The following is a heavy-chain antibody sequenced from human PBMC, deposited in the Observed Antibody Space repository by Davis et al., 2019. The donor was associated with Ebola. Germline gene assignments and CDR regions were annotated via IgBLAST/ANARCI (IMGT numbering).Heavy chain of an antibody. J-gene: IGHJ6*02. CDR3: ARASVLMVYARSINGMDV. CDR1: VRSLRRHY. D-gene: IGHD2-8*01. CDR2: LTHSGST. V-gene: IGHV4-34*01. Sequence: SQTLSLLRAVYVRSLRRHYWPWIRQPPGKGLEWIGELTHSGSTNYDPSLKSRVTISVDTSKSQFSLKVSPVTAAETAVYYCARASVLMVYARSINGMDVWGQGTTVTVSS.